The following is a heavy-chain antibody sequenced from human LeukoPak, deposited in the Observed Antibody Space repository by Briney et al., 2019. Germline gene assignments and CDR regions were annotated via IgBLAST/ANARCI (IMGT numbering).Heavy chain of an antibody. J-gene: IGHJ4*02. CDR2: ISYDGSNK. V-gene: IGHV3-30*03. D-gene: IGHD3-10*01. Sequence: GRSLRLSCAASGFTFRNYGMHWVRQAPGKGLEWVAIISYDGSNKYYADSVKGRFTISRDNSKSTLYLQMNSLRTEDTAVYFCATLRFGSGSYYADYWGQGTLVTVSS. CDR3: ATLRFGSGSYYADY. CDR1: GFTFRNYG.